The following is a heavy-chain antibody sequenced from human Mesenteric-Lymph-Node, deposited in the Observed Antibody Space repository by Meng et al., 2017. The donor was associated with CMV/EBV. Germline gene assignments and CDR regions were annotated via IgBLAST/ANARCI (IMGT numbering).Heavy chain of an antibody. CDR2: IYSGGGGT. CDR3: ARDSLGPSY. CDR1: GFTASSNY. V-gene: IGHV3-66*02. D-gene: IGHD7-27*01. J-gene: IGHJ4*02. Sequence: GESLKISCAASGFTASSNYMSWVRQAPGKGLEWVSVIYSGGGGTYYADSVKGRFTISRDNSRNTLYLQMNSLRAEDTAVYYCARDSLGPSYWGQGTLVTVSS.